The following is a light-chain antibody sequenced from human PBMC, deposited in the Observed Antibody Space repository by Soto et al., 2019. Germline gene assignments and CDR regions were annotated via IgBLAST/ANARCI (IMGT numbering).Light chain of an antibody. Sequence: EIVLTQSPATLSLSPGERATLSCRASQSVSSFLGWYQQKPGQAPRLLIYDASNRAPGIPARFSGSGSGTDFTLTISSLEPEDFAVYYGQQRSSWTFGQGTKVDIK. CDR3: QQRSSWT. J-gene: IGKJ1*01. CDR1: QSVSSF. CDR2: DAS. V-gene: IGKV3-11*01.